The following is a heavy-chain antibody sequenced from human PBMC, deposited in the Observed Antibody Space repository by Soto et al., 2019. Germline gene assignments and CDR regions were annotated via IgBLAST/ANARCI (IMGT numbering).Heavy chain of an antibody. CDR1: GFSLSTSGMC. D-gene: IGHD2-2*01. Sequence: PTLVNPTQTLTLTCTFSGFSLSTSGMCVSWIRQPPGKALEWLALIDWDDDKYYSTSLKTRLTISKDTSKNQVVLTMTNMDPVDAATYYCARSSTSCYRFDYWGQGTLVTVSS. CDR2: IDWDDDK. J-gene: IGHJ4*02. CDR3: ARSSTSCYRFDY. V-gene: IGHV2-70*01.